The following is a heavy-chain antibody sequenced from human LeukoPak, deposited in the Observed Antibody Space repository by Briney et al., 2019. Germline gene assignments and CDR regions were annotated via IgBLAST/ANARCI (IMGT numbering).Heavy chain of an antibody. CDR2: ISSSSATI. CDR3: ATSSMGDY. Sequence: PGGSLRLSCAASGFTFSSQSMSWVRQAPGKGLEWVSYISSSSATIYYADSVKGRFTISRDNAKNSLYLQMSGLRADDTAVYYCATSSMGDYWGQGTLVTVTS. CDR1: GFTFSSQS. J-gene: IGHJ4*02. D-gene: IGHD3-16*01. V-gene: IGHV3-48*01.